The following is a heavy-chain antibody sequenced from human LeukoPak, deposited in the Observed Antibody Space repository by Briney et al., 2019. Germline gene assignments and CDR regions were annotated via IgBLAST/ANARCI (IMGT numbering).Heavy chain of an antibody. CDR3: ARDKVPENWFGP. J-gene: IGHJ5*02. Sequence: ASVKVSCKASGGTFSSYAISWVRQAPGQGLEWMGGIIPIFGTANYAQKFQGRVTITTDESTSTAYMELSSLRSGDTAVYYCARDKVPENWFGPWGQGTLVTVSS. CDR2: IIPIFGTA. CDR1: GGTFSSYA. V-gene: IGHV1-69*05.